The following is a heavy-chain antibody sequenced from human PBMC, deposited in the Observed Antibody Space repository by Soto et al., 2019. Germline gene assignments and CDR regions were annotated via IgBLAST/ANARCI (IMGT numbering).Heavy chain of an antibody. J-gene: IGHJ4*02. CDR3: ASGGDYTWHS. V-gene: IGHV4-4*02. CDR2: IFRSGTT. D-gene: IGHD4-17*01. CDR1: GGSVSGDSW. Sequence: QVQLQESGPGLVKPSGTLSLTCAVSGGSVSGDSWWSWVRQSPGKGLEWIGEIFRSGTTFYNPSLKSRITISIDKSKNQFPLKLTSVTAADTAVYYCASGGDYTWHSWGQGTLVTVSS.